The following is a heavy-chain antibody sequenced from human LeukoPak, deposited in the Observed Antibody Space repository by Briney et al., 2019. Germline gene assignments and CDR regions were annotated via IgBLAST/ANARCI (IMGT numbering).Heavy chain of an antibody. CDR1: GGTFSSYA. CDR2: IIPIFGTA. D-gene: IGHD3-22*01. CDR3: ARDRDSSGYYGPGY. J-gene: IGHJ4*02. Sequence: GASVKVSCKASGGTFSSYAISWVRQTPGQGLEWMGGIIPIFGTANYAQKFQGRVTITADESTSTAYMELSSLRSEDTAVYYCARDRDSSGYYGPGYWGQGTLVTVSS. V-gene: IGHV1-69*13.